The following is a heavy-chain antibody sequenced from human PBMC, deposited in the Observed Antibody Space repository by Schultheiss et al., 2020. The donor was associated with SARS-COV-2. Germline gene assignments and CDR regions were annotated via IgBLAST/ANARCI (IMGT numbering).Heavy chain of an antibody. J-gene: IGHJ6*02. V-gene: IGHV3-49*04. CDR3: TREYGGSYYYYYGMDV. CDR1: GFTFGDYA. Sequence: GGSLRLSCTASGFTFGDYAMSWVRQAPGKGLEWVGFIRSKAYGGTTEYAASVKGRFTISRDDSKSIAYLQMNSLKTEDTAVYYCTREYGGSYYYYYGMDVWGQGTTVTVSS. D-gene: IGHD1-26*01. CDR2: IRSKAYGGTT.